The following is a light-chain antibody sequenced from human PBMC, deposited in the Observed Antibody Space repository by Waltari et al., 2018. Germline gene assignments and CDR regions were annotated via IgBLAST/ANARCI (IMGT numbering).Light chain of an antibody. CDR1: TSDLGGYNS. V-gene: IGLV2-14*03. J-gene: IGLJ3*02. CDR2: DVT. CDR3: CSFTSSSTWV. Sequence: QSALTQPASVSGSPGQSITISCTGTTSDLGGYNSVSWYQQHPGKAPKLILYDVTSRPSGVSNRFSGSKSGNTASLTISGLQPEDEADYYCCSFTSSSTWVFGGGTKLTVL.